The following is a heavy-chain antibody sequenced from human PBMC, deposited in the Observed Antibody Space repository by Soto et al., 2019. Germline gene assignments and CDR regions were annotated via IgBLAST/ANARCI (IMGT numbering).Heavy chain of an antibody. D-gene: IGHD2-15*01. V-gene: IGHV3-23*01. Sequence: GGSLRLSCAASGFTFSSYAMSWVRQAPGKGLEWVSAISGSGGSTYYADSGKGRFTISRDNSKNTLYLQMNSLRAEDTAVYYCAKGDVEYCSGGSCYGDYWGQGTLVTVSS. J-gene: IGHJ4*02. CDR3: AKGDVEYCSGGSCYGDY. CDR1: GFTFSSYA. CDR2: ISGSGGST.